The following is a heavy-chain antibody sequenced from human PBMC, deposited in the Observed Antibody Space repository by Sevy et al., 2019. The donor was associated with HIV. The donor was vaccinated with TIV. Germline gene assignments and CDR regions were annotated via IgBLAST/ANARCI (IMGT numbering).Heavy chain of an antibody. CDR1: GFTVSSNY. V-gene: IGHV3-66*01. D-gene: IGHD4-17*01. CDR2: IYSGGST. Sequence: GGSLRLSCAASGFTVSSNYMSWVRQAPGKGLEWVSVIYSGGSTYYADSVKHRSSISRDNSKNTLYLQMSSLRAEDTAVYYCARDSPMTPVRSVGNYGMGVWGQGTTVADSS. J-gene: IGHJ6*02. CDR3: ARDSPMTPVRSVGNYGMGV.